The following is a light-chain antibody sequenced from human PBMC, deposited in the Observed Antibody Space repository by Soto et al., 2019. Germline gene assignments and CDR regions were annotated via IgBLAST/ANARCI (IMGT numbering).Light chain of an antibody. CDR3: AAWDDSLNGWV. Sequence: QSVLTQPPSPSGTPGQRVTISCSGSSSNIGSNTVNWYQQLPGTTPKLLIYNNNQRPSGVPDRFSGSKSGTSASLAISGLQSEDEADYYCAAWDDSLNGWVFGGGTKLTVL. CDR2: NNN. J-gene: IGLJ3*02. CDR1: SSNIGSNT. V-gene: IGLV1-44*01.